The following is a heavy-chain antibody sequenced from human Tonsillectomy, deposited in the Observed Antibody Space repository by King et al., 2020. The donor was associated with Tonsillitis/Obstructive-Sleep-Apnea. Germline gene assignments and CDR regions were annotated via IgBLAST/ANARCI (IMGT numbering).Heavy chain of an antibody. D-gene: IGHD1-1*01. J-gene: IGHJ4*02. CDR3: ARGGVTTVDGRNVDY. CDR1: GFTFGDYA. Sequence: VQLVESGGGLVKPGRSLRLSCTVSGFTFGDYAMSWFRQAPGKGLEWVGFIRSKAYGGTTEYAASVKGGFSISRDDSTSIAYLHMNSLKTEDTAVFYCARGGVTTVDGRNVDYWGQGTLVTVSS. CDR2: IRSKAYGGTT. V-gene: IGHV3-49*05.